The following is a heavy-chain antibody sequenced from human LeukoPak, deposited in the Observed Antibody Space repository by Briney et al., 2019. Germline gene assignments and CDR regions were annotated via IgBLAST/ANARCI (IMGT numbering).Heavy chain of an antibody. CDR3: AKDLLPALGSYNAGLDY. J-gene: IGHJ4*02. Sequence: SETLSLTCTVSAGSISSSSYSWGWIRQPPGKGLEWIGSIYYSGSTYFNPSLKSRVTISVDTSKNQFSLKLSSVTAADTAVYYCAKDLLPALGSYNAGLDYWGQGTLVTVSS. CDR1: AGSISSSSYS. V-gene: IGHV4-39*02. CDR2: IYYSGST. D-gene: IGHD1-26*01.